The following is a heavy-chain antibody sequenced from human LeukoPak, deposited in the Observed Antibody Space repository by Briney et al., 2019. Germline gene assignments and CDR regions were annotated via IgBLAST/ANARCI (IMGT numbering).Heavy chain of an antibody. J-gene: IGHJ4*02. CDR3: TRDQYYYDSSGYYFLDY. D-gene: IGHD3-22*01. CDR1: GFTFGDYA. V-gene: IGHV3-49*04. CDR2: IRIKAYGGTT. Sequence: PGRSLRLSCTASGFTFGDYAMSWVRQAPGKGLEWVGFIRIKAYGGTTEYAASVKGRFTISRDDSKSIAYLQMNSLKTEDTAVYYCTRDQYYYDSSGYYFLDYWGQGTLVTVSS.